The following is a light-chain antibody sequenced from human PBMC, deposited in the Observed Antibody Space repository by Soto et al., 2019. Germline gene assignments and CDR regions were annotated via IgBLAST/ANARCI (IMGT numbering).Light chain of an antibody. CDR3: QQYNNWRPLT. CDR2: GAS. Sequence: EIVMTQSPATLSVSPGERATLSCRASQSVSSNLAWYQQKPGQAPRLLIYGASTTATRIPARFSGSGSGPEFTLTISSLQSEDFAVYYCQQYNNWRPLTFGGGTKVEI. J-gene: IGKJ4*01. CDR1: QSVSSN. V-gene: IGKV3-15*01.